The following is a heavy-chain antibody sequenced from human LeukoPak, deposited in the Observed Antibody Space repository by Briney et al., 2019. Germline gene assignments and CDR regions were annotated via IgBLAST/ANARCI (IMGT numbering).Heavy chain of an antibody. Sequence: PGGSLRLSCAASGFTFSGYAMSWVRQAPGKGPEWVSAISGSGGSTYYADSVKGRFTISRDNSKNTLYLQMNSLRAEDTAVYYCAKDLTSGATRLAAMGTHAFDIWGQGTMVTVSS. D-gene: IGHD3-16*01. CDR1: GFTFSGYA. J-gene: IGHJ3*02. V-gene: IGHV3-23*01. CDR2: ISGSGGST. CDR3: AKDLTSGATRLAAMGTHAFDI.